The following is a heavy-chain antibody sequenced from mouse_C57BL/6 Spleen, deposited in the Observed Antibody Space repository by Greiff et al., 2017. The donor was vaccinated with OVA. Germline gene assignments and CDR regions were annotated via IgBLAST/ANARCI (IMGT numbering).Heavy chain of an antibody. Sequence: VQLKESGPELVKPGASVKIPCKASGYTFTDYNMDWVKQSHGKSLEWIGDINPNNGGTIYNQKFKGKATLTVDKSSSTAYMELRSLTSEDTAVYYCARDGTYGNYFDYWGQGTTLTVSS. CDR1: GYTFTDYN. CDR2: INPNNGGT. D-gene: IGHD2-1*01. J-gene: IGHJ2*01. V-gene: IGHV1-18*01. CDR3: ARDGTYGNYFDY.